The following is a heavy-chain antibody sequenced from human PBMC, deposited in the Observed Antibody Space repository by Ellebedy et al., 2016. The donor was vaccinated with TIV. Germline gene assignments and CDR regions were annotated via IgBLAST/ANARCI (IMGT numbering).Heavy chain of an antibody. V-gene: IGHV4-34*01. CDR1: GGSFSGYY. J-gene: IGHJ6*02. CDR2: INHSGST. CDR3: ATARRDPLYYGVDV. Sequence: MPSETLSLTCAVYGGSFSGYYWSWIRQPPGRGLEWIGEINHSGSTNYNPSLSSRITISADTSNNQFSLKLTSVTAADTAVYYCATARRDPLYYGVDVWGRGTTVTVSS.